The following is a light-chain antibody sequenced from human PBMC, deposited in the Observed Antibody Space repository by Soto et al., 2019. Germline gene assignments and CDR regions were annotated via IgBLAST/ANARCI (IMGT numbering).Light chain of an antibody. CDR1: QSVLYSSNNKNY. V-gene: IGKV4-1*01. Sequence: DILMTQSPASLAVSLGERATFNCKSSQSVLYSSNNKNYLAWYQQKPGQPPKLLIYWASTRESGVPDRFSGSGSGTDFTLTISSLQAEDVAVYYCQQYYSTPRTFGQGTKV. CDR2: WAS. J-gene: IGKJ1*01. CDR3: QQYYSTPRT.